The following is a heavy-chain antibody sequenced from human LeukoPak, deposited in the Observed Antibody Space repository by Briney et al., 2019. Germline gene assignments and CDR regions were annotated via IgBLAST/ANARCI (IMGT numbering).Heavy chain of an antibody. CDR2: ISSSSSTI. CDR3: ARGRSGYYFDY. V-gene: IGHV3-48*01. CDR1: GFTFSSYS. J-gene: IGHJ4*02. Sequence: GGSLRLSCAASGFTFSSYSMNWVRQAPGKGLEWVSYISSSSSTIYYADSVKGRFTISRDNAKNSLYLQMNSLRAEDTAVYYCARGRSGYYFDYWGQGTLVTVSS.